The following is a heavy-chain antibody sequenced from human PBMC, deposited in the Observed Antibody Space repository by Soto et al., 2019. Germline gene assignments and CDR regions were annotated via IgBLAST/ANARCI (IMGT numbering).Heavy chain of an antibody. CDR1: GYTFTGYY. J-gene: IGHJ6*02. Sequence: QVQLVQSGAEVKKPGASVKVSCKASGYTFTGYYMHWVRQAPGQGLEWMGWINPNSGGTNYAQKFQGRVTMTRDTSISTAYMELSRLRSDDTAVYYCARGRGVVVPAAIQRYGMDVWGQGTTVTVSS. D-gene: IGHD2-2*01. CDR2: INPNSGGT. CDR3: ARGRGVVVPAAIQRYGMDV. V-gene: IGHV1-2*02.